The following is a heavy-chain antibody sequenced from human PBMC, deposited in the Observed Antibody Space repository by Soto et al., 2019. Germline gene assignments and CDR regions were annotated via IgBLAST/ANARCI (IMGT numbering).Heavy chain of an antibody. J-gene: IGHJ5*02. Sequence: QINLIESGPTLVNPTQTLTLTCTFSGFSLSTSGAAVGWVRQPPGRALAWLALIYWDGDKRYNASLGNRLTITKDTSMNQVVLTLTNVDPADTATYYSAHRATMTIVGLIMENGIWFDPLGQGTRVIVSS. CDR3: AHRATMTIVGLIMENGIWFDP. D-gene: IGHD3-22*01. V-gene: IGHV2-5*02. CDR1: GFSLSTSGAA. CDR2: IYWDGDK.